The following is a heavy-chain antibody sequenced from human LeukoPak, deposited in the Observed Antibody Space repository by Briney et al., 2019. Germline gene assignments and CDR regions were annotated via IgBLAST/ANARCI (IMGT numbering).Heavy chain of an antibody. CDR2: IKQDGSEK. D-gene: IGHD4-17*01. Sequence: GGSLRLSCAASGFTFSSYWMSWVRQAPGKWLEWVANIKQDGSEKYYVDSVKGRFTISRDNAKNSLYLQMNSLRAEDTAVYYCARDLATVTTYGPFDYWGQGTLVTVSS. J-gene: IGHJ4*02. V-gene: IGHV3-7*01. CDR3: ARDLATVTTYGPFDY. CDR1: GFTFSSYW.